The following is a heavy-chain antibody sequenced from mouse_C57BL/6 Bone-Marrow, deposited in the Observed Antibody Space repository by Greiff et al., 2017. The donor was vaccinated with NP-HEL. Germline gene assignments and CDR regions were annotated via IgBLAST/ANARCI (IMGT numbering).Heavy chain of an antibody. CDR2: IRLKSDNYAT. J-gene: IGHJ2*01. CDR1: GFTFSNYW. D-gene: IGHD4-1*01. Sequence: EVKLMESGGGLVQPGGSMKLSCVASGFTFSNYWMNWVRQSPEKGLEWVAQIRLKSDNYATHYAESVKGRFTISRDDSKSSVYLQMNNLRAEDTGIYYCTSPPFWDVEDYWGQGTTLTVSS. V-gene: IGHV6-3*01. CDR3: TSPPFWDVEDY.